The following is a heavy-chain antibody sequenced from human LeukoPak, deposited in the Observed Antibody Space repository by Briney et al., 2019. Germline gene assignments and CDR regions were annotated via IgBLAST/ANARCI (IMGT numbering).Heavy chain of an antibody. D-gene: IGHD6-19*01. CDR2: IYYTGSA. CDR3: ARDSGSSGPDY. V-gene: IGHV4-31*03. J-gene: IGHJ4*02. CDR1: GGSLRNGAFY. Sequence: SQTLSLTCTVSGGSLRNGAFYWSWIRQHPGKGLEWIGYIYYTGSAYYNPSLKRRVTLSVDTSKSQFSLTLRSVTAADTAVYYCARDSGSSGPDYWGQGILVTVSS.